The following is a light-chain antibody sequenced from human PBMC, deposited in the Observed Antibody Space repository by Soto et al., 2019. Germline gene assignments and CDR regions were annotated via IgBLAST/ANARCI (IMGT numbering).Light chain of an antibody. CDR2: DDD. CDR3: GSWDSSLSAYV. CDR1: SSNIGGNS. Sequence: QAVVTQPPSVSAAPGQRVTISCSGNSSNIGGNSVSWYQQLPGTAPKLLIYDDDKRPSGIPDRFSGSKSGTSATLGITGFQTGDEADYYCGSWDSSLSAYVFGTGTKVTVL. J-gene: IGLJ1*01. V-gene: IGLV1-51*01.